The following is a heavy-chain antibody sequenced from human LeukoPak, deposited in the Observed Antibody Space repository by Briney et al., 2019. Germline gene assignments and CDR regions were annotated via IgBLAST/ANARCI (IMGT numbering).Heavy chain of an antibody. J-gene: IGHJ4*02. D-gene: IGHD3-3*01. CDR2: IYYSGST. V-gene: IGHV4-59*01. CDR3: ARGGTIFGVVGDY. CDR1: GGSPTRYY. Sequence: SETLSLTRTHPGGSPTRYYWSCTRQPPGKGLEWIGYIYYSGSTNYNPSLKSRVTISVDTSKNQFSLKLSSVTAADTAVYYCARGGTIFGVVGDYRGQGTLVTVSS.